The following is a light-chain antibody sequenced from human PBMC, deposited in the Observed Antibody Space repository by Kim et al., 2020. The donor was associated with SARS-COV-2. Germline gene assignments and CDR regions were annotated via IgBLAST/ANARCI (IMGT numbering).Light chain of an antibody. CDR2: GAS. Sequence: SPGERATLPCRASQSVSSSYLAWYQQKPGQAPRLLIYGASSRATGIPDRFSGSGSGTDFTLTISRLEPEDFAVYYCQQYGSSSLTFGQGTKVDIK. J-gene: IGKJ1*01. CDR3: QQYGSSSLT. V-gene: IGKV3-20*01. CDR1: QSVSSSY.